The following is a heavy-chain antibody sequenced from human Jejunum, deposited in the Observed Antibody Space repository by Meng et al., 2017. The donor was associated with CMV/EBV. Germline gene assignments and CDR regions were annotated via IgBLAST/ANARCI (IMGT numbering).Heavy chain of an antibody. V-gene: IGHV3/OR16-13*01. CDR3: TRDPRACDY. Sequence: EVQLVGSGGGLVQPGGSLRLSCAASGFTFSSYWMHWVRQAPGKGLVWVSRINSDGSSTSYADSMKGQFTISRDNVNNLLYLQMNSLRADDTAVYYCTRDPRACDYWGQGTLVTVSS. J-gene: IGHJ4*02. CDR2: INSDGSST. CDR1: GFTFSSYW.